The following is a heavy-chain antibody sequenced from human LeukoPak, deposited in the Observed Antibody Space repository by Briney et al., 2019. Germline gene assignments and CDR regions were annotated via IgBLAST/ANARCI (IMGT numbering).Heavy chain of an antibody. J-gene: IGHJ4*02. Sequence: GGSLRLSCAASGLTFSSYEMNWVRQAPGKGREWVSYISSSGSTIYYADSVKGRFTISRDNAKNSLYLQMNSLRAEDTAVYYCARYRYYYDSSGRSFDSWGQGTLVTVSS. D-gene: IGHD3-22*01. CDR2: ISSSGSTI. CDR1: GLTFSSYE. V-gene: IGHV3-48*03. CDR3: ARYRYYYDSSGRSFDS.